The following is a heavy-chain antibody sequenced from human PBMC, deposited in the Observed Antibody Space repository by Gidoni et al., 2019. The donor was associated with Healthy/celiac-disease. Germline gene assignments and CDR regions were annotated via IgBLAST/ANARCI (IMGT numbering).Heavy chain of an antibody. J-gene: IGHJ4*02. CDR3: ARGNHCTNGVCYRGGIDY. D-gene: IGHD2-8*01. V-gene: IGHV1-8*01. CDR2: MNPNSGNT. CDR1: GYTFTSYD. Sequence: QVQLVQSGAEVKKPGASVKVSCKASGYTFTSYDIHWVRQATGQGLEWMGWMNPNSGNTGYAQKFQGRVTMTRNTAISTAYMELSSLRSEDTAVYYCARGNHCTNGVCYRGGIDYWGQGTLVTVSS.